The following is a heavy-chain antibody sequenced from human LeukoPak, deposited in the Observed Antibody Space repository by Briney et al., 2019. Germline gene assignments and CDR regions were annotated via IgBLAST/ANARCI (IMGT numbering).Heavy chain of an antibody. D-gene: IGHD3-10*01. J-gene: IGHJ4*02. CDR3: ARAPGDYYGSGDY. CDR1: GYAVTGYY. Sequence: GASVKVSCKASGYAVTGYYMHWVRQAPGQGLGWMGWINPNSGGTNYAQKFQGRVTMTRDTSISTAYMALSRLRSDDTAVYYCARAPGDYYGSGDYWGQGTLVTVSS. CDR2: INPNSGGT. V-gene: IGHV1-2*02.